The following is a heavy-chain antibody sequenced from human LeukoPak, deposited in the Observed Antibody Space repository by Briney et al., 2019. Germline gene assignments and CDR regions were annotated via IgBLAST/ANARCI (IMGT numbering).Heavy chain of an antibody. CDR3: ASQQRAYYYDSSGYYEPYWFDP. Sequence: ASVKVSCKASGGTFSSYAISWVRQAPGQGLEWMGRIIPIFGTANYAQKFQGRVTITTDESSTTAYMELSSLRSEDTAVYSCASQQRAYYYDSSGYYEPYWFDPWGQGTLVTASS. J-gene: IGHJ5*02. V-gene: IGHV1-69*05. CDR1: GGTFSSYA. D-gene: IGHD3-22*01. CDR2: IIPIFGTA.